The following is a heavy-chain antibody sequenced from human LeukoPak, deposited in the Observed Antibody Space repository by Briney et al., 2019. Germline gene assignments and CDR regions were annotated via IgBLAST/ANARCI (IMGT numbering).Heavy chain of an antibody. Sequence: SETLSLTCTVSGGSISSGSCYWSWIRQPAGKGLEWIGRIYTSGSTNYNPSLKSRVTISVDTSKNQFSLKLSSVTAADTAVYYCAREIDYYDSSGLFDYWGQGTLVTVSS. V-gene: IGHV4-61*02. CDR2: IYTSGST. D-gene: IGHD3-22*01. CDR3: AREIDYYDSSGLFDY. J-gene: IGHJ4*02. CDR1: GGSISSGSCY.